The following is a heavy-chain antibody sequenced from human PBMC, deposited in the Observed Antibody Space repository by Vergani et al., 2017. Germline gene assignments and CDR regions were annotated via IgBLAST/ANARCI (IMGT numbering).Heavy chain of an antibody. V-gene: IGHV4-61*02. Sequence: QVQLQESGPGLVKPSQTLSLTCTVSGGSISSGSYYWSWIRQPAGKGLEWIGRIYTSGSTNYNPSLKSRVTISVDTSKNQFSLKLSSVTAADPAVYYCAGGGERYCSSTSCYGLGYWGQGTLVTVSS. D-gene: IGHD2-2*01. J-gene: IGHJ4*02. CDR2: IYTSGST. CDR1: GGSISSGSYY. CDR3: AGGGERYCSSTSCYGLGY.